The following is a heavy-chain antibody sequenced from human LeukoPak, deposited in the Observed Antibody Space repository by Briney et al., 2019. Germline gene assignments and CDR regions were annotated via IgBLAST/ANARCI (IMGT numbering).Heavy chain of an antibody. J-gene: IGHJ6*02. CDR1: GYTFTSYY. V-gene: IGHV1-46*01. Sequence: ASVKVSCKASGYTFTSYYMHWVRQAPGQGLEWMGIINPSGGSTSYAQKFQGRVTMTRDTSTSTVYMELSSLRSEDTAVYYCAREGHCSGGSCYSEGMDVWGQGTTVTVSS. CDR3: AREGHCSGGSCYSEGMDV. CDR2: INPSGGST. D-gene: IGHD2-15*01.